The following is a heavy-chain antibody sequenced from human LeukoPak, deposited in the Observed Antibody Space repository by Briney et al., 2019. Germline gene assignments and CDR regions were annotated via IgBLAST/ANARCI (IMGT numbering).Heavy chain of an antibody. CDR1: GFTFSSYA. Sequence: PGGSLRLSCAASGFTFSSYAMHWVRQAPGKGLEYVSAISSNGGSTYYANSVKGRFTISRDNSKNTLYLQMGSLRAEDMAVYYCVRANYDSSGYIFDYWGQGTLVTVSS. CDR3: VRANYDSSGYIFDY. CDR2: ISSNGGST. V-gene: IGHV3-64*01. J-gene: IGHJ4*02. D-gene: IGHD3-22*01.